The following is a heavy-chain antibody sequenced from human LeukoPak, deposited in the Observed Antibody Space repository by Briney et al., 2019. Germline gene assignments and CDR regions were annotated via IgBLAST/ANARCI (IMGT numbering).Heavy chain of an antibody. Sequence: ASVTVSCKASGYTFTSYAMNWVRQAPGQGLEWMGWINTNTGNPTYAQGFTGRFVFSLDTSVSTAYLQISSLKAEDTAVYYCARIAVDTAMVPGSDYWGQGTLVTVSS. D-gene: IGHD5-18*01. V-gene: IGHV7-4-1*02. J-gene: IGHJ4*02. CDR3: ARIAVDTAMVPGSDY. CDR1: GYTFTSYA. CDR2: INTNTGNP.